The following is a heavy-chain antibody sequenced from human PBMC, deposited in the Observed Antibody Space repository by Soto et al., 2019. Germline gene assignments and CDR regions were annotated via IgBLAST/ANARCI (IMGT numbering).Heavy chain of an antibody. CDR3: ATRAYYYDSSGYFDY. CDR2: ISGSGGST. CDR1: GFTFSSYA. V-gene: IGHV3-23*01. D-gene: IGHD3-22*01. J-gene: IGHJ4*02. Sequence: GGSLRLSCAASGFTFSSYAMSWVRQAPGKGLEWVSAISGSGGSTYYADSVKGRFTISRDNSKNTLYLQMNSLRAEDTAVYYCATRAYYYDSSGYFDYPGQATRVTVAS.